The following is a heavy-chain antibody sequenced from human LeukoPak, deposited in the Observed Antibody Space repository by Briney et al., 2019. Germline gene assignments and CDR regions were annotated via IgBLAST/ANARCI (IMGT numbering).Heavy chain of an antibody. CDR1: GYTFTSYD. J-gene: IGHJ6*02. CDR3: ARGVLAVAGTDYYGMDV. CDR2: MNPNSGNT. V-gene: IGHV1-8*01. Sequence: ASVKVSCKASGYTFTSYDINWVRQATGQGLEWMGWMNPNSGNTGYAQKFQGRVTMTRNTSISTAYMELSSLRSEDTAVYYCARGVLAVAGTDYYGMDVWGQGTTVTVS. D-gene: IGHD6-19*01.